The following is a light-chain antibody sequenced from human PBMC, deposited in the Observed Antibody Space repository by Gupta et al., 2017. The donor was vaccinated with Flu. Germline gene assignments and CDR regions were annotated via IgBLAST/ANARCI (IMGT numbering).Light chain of an antibody. CDR1: QSVSIAY. CDR2: GAS. Sequence: GTLSFSPGEPATLSCRASQSVSIAYIAWYQQTPGQAPRLLIYGASGRAAAIPDRFSGSGSGTDFTLTISRLEPGDFAVYYCQQFVSPPWTFGQGTKVEIK. CDR3: QQFVSPPWT. V-gene: IGKV3-20*01. J-gene: IGKJ1*01.